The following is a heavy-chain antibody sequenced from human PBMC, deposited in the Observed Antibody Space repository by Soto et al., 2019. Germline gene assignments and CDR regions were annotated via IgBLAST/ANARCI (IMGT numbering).Heavy chain of an antibody. V-gene: IGHV4-59*01. CDR2: IYYSGST. Sequence: PSETLSLTCTVSGGSISSYYWSWIRQPPGKGLEWIGYIYYSGSTNYNPSLKSRDTISEDTSKNQFSMKMSSVTAADTTVYYCARSDSSGYYPFDYWGQGTLVTVSS. D-gene: IGHD3-22*01. J-gene: IGHJ4*02. CDR3: ARSDSSGYYPFDY. CDR1: GGSISSYY.